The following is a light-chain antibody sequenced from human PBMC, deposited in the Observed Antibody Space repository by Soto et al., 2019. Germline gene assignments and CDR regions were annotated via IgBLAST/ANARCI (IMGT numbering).Light chain of an antibody. CDR2: EGS. J-gene: IGLJ2*01. V-gene: IGLV2-23*01. CDR1: SSDVGSYNF. Sequence: QSALTQPASVSGSPGQSITISCTGTSSDVGSYNFVSWYQQHPGKAPKFMIYEGSKRPSGVSNRFSGSKSGNTASLTISGPQVEDEGDYYCCSYAGSGTLIFGGGTKLTVL. CDR3: CSYAGSGTLI.